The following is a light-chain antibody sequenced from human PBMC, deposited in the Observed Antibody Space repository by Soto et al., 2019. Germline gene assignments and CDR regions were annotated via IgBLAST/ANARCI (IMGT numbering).Light chain of an antibody. CDR1: QSVGRS. V-gene: IGKV3-15*01. Sequence: EIVLTQSPGTLSLSPGERATLSCRASQSVGRSLAWYQQKAGQAPRLLIYGASTRATGTPVRFSGSGSGTEFSLTISSLQSEDFVVYYCQQYEKWPLTFGGGTKVDIK. J-gene: IGKJ4*01. CDR2: GAS. CDR3: QQYEKWPLT.